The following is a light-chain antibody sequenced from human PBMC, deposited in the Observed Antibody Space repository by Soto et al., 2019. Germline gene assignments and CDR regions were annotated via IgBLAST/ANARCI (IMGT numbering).Light chain of an antibody. J-gene: IGLJ2*01. CDR2: YDS. CDR3: QVWDTNVV. V-gene: IGLV3-21*04. CDR1: NIGSES. Sequence: SYELTQPPSVSVAPGKTATITCGGNNIGSESVHWYQQRPGQAPVLVISYDSDRPSGIPERFSGSNSGNPAPLTISRVEAGDEADYYCQVWDTNVVFGGGTKLTVL.